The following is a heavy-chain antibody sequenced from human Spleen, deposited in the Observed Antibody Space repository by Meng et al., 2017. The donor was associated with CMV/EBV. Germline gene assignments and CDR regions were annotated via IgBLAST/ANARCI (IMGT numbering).Heavy chain of an antibody. V-gene: IGHV3-30-3*01. CDR1: GFTFSSYA. J-gene: IGHJ2*01. CDR2: ISYDGSNK. Sequence: CAASGFTFSSYARHWVRQAPGKGLEWVAVISYDGSNKYYADSVKGRFTISRDNSKNTLYLQMNSLRAEDTAVYYCARGYSGAYWYFDLWGRGTLVTVSS. CDR3: ARGYSGAYWYFDL. D-gene: IGHD5-12*01.